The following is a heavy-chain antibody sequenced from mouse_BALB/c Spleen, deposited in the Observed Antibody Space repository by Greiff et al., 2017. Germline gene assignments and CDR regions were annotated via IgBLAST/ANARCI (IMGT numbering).Heavy chain of an antibody. Sequence: EVQLQQSGPELVKPGASVKISCKASGYSFTGYYMHWVKQSHVKSLEWIGRINPYNGATSYNQNFKDKASLTVDKSSSTAYMELHSLTSEDSAVYYCARRNYEDAMDYWGQGTSVTVSS. CDR3: ARRNYEDAMDY. CDR2: INPYNGAT. D-gene: IGHD1-1*01. CDR1: GYSFTGYY. V-gene: IGHV1-26*01. J-gene: IGHJ4*01.